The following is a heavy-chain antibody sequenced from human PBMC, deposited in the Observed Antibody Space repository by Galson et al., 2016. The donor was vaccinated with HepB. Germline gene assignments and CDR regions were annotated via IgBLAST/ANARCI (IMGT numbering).Heavy chain of an antibody. CDR1: GFSFSTYG. CDR3: ARDYSRSGPMYSYYYMDL. V-gene: IGHV3-33*01. Sequence: SLRLSCAASGFSFSTYGMHWVRQAPGKGLEWVAVIWHDGSIKYYGESVKGRFTISRDNSKNTLFLQMTALRVEDTAVYYCARDYSRSGPMYSYYYMDLWGKGTTVTVSS. J-gene: IGHJ6*03. D-gene: IGHD6-13*01. CDR2: IWHDGSIK.